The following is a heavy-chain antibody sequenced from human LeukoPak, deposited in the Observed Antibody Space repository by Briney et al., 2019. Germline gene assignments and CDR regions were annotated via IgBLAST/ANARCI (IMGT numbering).Heavy chain of an antibody. D-gene: IGHD1-26*01. Sequence: SETLSLTCTVSGGSVSSGSYYWSWIRQPPGKGLEGIGYIYYSGSTNYNPSLKSRVTISVDTSKNQFSLKLSSVTAADTAVYYCARDNVGSGSYFSYYYGMDVWGQGTTVTVSS. J-gene: IGHJ6*02. CDR1: GGSVSSGSYY. V-gene: IGHV4-61*01. CDR3: ARDNVGSGSYFSYYYGMDV. CDR2: IYYSGST.